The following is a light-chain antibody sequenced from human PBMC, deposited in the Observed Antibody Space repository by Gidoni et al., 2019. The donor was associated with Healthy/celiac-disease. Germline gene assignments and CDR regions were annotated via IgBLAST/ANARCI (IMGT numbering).Light chain of an antibody. CDR2: RNN. J-gene: IGLJ2*01. CDR1: SSNIGSNY. CDR3: AAWDDSLSGVV. Sequence: QSLLTQPPSASVTPGQRVTISCSGSSSNIGSNYVYWYQQLPGTAPKLLIYRNNQRPSGVPDRFSGSKSGTSASLAISGLRSEDEADYYCAAWDDSLSGVVFGGGTKLTVL. V-gene: IGLV1-47*01.